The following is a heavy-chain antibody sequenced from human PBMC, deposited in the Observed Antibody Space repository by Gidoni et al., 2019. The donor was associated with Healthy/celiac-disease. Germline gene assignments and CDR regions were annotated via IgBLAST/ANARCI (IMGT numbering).Heavy chain of an antibody. V-gene: IGHV3-43*02. CDR1: GFTFDDYA. D-gene: IGHD2-8*01. Sequence: EVQLVESGGGVVQPGGSLRLSCAASGFTFDDYAMHWVRQAPGKGLEWVSLISGDGGSTYYADSVKGRFTISRDNSKNSLYLQMNSLRTEDTDLYYCAKSVYAIFHGYDYWGQGTLVTVSS. CDR2: ISGDGGST. J-gene: IGHJ4*02. CDR3: AKSVYAIFHGYDY.